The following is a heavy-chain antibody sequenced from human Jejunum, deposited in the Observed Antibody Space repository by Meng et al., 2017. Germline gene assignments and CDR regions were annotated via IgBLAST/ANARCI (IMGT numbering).Heavy chain of an antibody. Sequence: VQRQESGPGLVRPSEHLSLICTVSGGSVGRAGYQWGWIRQPPGRGLEWIGYANTNYNPSLKRRVTISLDTSRNLFSLSLTSVTAADTAVYYCARDSMGSLDYWGQGILVTVSS. CDR1: GGSVGRAGYQ. CDR3: ARDSMGSLDY. CDR2: ANT. D-gene: IGHD1-26*01. V-gene: IGHV4-61*08. J-gene: IGHJ4*02.